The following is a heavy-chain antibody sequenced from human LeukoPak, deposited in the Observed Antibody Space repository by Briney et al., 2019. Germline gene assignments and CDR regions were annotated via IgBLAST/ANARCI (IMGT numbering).Heavy chain of an antibody. CDR2: IWYGGSNK. CDR1: GFTFSSYG. V-gene: IGHV3-33*01. J-gene: IGHJ4*02. D-gene: IGHD6-6*01. CDR3: ARERAASSSSGQGY. Sequence: GRSLRLSCAASGFTFSSYGMHWVRQAPGKGLEWVAVIWYGGSNKYYADSVKGRFTISRDNSKNTLYLQMNSLRAEDTAVYYCARERAASSSSGQGYWGQGTLVTVS.